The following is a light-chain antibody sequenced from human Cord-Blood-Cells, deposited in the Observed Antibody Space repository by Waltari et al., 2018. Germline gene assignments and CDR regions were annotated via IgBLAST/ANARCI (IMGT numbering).Light chain of an antibody. Sequence: QSALTQPASVSGSPGQSITISCTGTRRDVGGYNDVSWYQQHPGKAPKLMIYDVSNLPSGVSNRFSGSKSGNTASLTISGLQAEDEADYYCSSYTSSIVVFGGGTKLTVL. CDR2: DVS. CDR3: SSYTSSIVV. CDR1: RRDVGGYND. V-gene: IGLV2-14*01. J-gene: IGLJ2*01.